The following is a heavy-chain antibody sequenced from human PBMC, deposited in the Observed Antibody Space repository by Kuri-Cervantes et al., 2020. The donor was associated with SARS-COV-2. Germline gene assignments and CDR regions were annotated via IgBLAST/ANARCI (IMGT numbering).Heavy chain of an antibody. CDR1: GFTFSDYY. Sequence: LSLTCAASGFTFSDYYMSWIRQAPGKGLEWVSYISSSSSYTNYADSVKGRFTISRDNSKNTLYLQMNSLRAEDTAVYYCAKDLGSGWYYYGMDVWGQGTTVTVSS. D-gene: IGHD6-19*01. V-gene: IGHV3-11*06. J-gene: IGHJ6*02. CDR2: ISSSSSYT. CDR3: AKDLGSGWYYYGMDV.